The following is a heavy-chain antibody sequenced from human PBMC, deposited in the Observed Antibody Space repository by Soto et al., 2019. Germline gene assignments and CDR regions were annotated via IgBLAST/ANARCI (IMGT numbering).Heavy chain of an antibody. D-gene: IGHD2-15*01. CDR3: ARALGGYCSGGSCYGYYFDY. Sequence: SETLSLTCTVSGGSISSGGYYWSWIRQHPGKGLEWIGYIYYSGSTYHNPSLKSRVSISVDTSQNQFSLKLSSVTAADTAVYYCARALGGYCSGGSCYGYYFDYWGQGXLVTVSS. CDR2: IYYSGST. J-gene: IGHJ4*02. CDR1: GGSISSGGYY. V-gene: IGHV4-31*03.